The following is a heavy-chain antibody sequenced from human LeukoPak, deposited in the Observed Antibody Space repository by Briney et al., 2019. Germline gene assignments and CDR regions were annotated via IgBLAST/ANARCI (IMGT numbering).Heavy chain of an antibody. CDR2: ISSSSSTI. Sequence: PGGSLRLSCAASGFTFSSYSMNWVRQAPGKGLEGVSYISSSSSTIYYADSVKGRFTISRDNAKNSLYLQMNSLRAEDTAVYYCARDLGYGSGSYYYYYGMDVWGQGTTVTVSS. CDR3: ARDLGYGSGSYYYYYGMDV. CDR1: GFTFSSYS. D-gene: IGHD3-10*01. J-gene: IGHJ6*02. V-gene: IGHV3-48*04.